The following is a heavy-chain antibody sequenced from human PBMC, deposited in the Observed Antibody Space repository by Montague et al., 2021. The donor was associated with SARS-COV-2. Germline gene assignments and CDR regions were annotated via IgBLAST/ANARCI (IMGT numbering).Heavy chain of an antibody. V-gene: IGHV3-66*01. CDR3: AKGGTSYFYGMDV. CDR1: GFTVSRNY. J-gene: IGHJ6*02. D-gene: IGHD1-26*01. CDR2: IFGGGST. Sequence: SLRLSCAASGFTVSRNYMGWVRQVQGKGLEWVSVIFGGGSTNYADSVKGRFTISRDISQNTLYLQMNSLRAEDMAVYYCAKGGTSYFYGMDVWGQGTTVAGSS.